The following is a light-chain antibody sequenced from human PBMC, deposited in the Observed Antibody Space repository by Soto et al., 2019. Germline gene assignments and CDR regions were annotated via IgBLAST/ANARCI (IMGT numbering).Light chain of an antibody. V-gene: IGLV2-8*01. J-gene: IGLJ1*01. CDR2: EVT. CDR3: SAHAGSNNYV. CDR1: SRDVGAYRS. Sequence: QSVLTQPPSASGSPGQSVTVSCAGTSRDVGAYRSVAWYQQHPGKAPKLIIYEVTKRPSGVPDRFSGARSGNTAFLTVSGLQADDEADYYCSAHAGSNNYVFGTGTKLTVL.